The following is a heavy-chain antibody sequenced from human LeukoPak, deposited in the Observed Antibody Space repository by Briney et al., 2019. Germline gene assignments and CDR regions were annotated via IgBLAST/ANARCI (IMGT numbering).Heavy chain of an antibody. Sequence: SETLSLTCTVSGYSISSGYYWGWIRQPPGKGLEWIGSIYHSGSTYYNPSLKSRVTISVDTSKNQFSLKLSSVTAADTAVYYCARSGIAARYYYYYMDVWGKGTTVTVSS. D-gene: IGHD6-6*01. CDR3: ARSGIAARYYYYYMDV. J-gene: IGHJ6*03. CDR1: GYSISSGYY. CDR2: IYHSGST. V-gene: IGHV4-38-2*02.